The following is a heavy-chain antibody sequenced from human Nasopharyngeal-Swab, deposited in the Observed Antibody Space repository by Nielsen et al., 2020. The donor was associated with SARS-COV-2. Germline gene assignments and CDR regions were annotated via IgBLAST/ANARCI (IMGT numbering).Heavy chain of an antibody. Sequence: ASVKVSCKASGGNFSSYAISWVRQAPGQGLEWMGRINPNSGGTNYAQKFQGRVTMTRDTSISPAYMELSRLRSDDTAVYYCARDLGYIRYCSGGSCYQDYWGQGTLVTVSS. CDR3: ARDLGYIRYCSGGSCYQDY. D-gene: IGHD2-15*01. CDR1: GGNFSSYA. V-gene: IGHV1-2*06. CDR2: INPNSGGT. J-gene: IGHJ4*02.